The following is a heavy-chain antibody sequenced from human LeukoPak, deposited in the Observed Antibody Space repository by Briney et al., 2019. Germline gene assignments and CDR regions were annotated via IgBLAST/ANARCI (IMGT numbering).Heavy chain of an antibody. V-gene: IGHV3-30*02. D-gene: IGHD2-2*01. Sequence: GGSLRLSCAASGFTFSSYNMHWVRQAPGKGLEWVAFIRYDGSNNYYADSVKGRFTISRDNSKNTLYLQMSSLRAEDTAVYYCAKDQEGVAVVLLHDAFDIWGQGTMVTVSS. J-gene: IGHJ3*02. CDR1: GFTFSSYN. CDR3: AKDQEGVAVVLLHDAFDI. CDR2: IRYDGSNN.